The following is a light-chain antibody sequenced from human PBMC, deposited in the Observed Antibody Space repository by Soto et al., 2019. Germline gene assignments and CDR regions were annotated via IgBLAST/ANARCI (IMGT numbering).Light chain of an antibody. CDR2: KAS. CDR1: QSISTW. CDR3: HQYNTFSNT. Sequence: DIQMTQSPSTLSASIGDRVTITCRASQSISTWLAWYQQKPGKAPKLLIYKASSLESGVPSRFSGSGSGTEFTLTISSLQPDDFATYHCHQYNTFSNTFGQGTKLEIK. V-gene: IGKV1-5*03. J-gene: IGKJ2*01.